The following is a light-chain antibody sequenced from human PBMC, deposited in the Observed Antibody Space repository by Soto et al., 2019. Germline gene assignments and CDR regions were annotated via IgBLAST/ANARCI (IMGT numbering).Light chain of an antibody. CDR2: GDY. Sequence: ETVLTQSPGTLSLSPGDRATLSCRTSQSLSSTYLGWYQQKPGQAPRLLIYGDYNRATGIPDRFSGSGSGTDFALTISRLEPEDFAVYYCQQYGPSLPMYTFGQGTKLEIK. V-gene: IGKV3-20*01. J-gene: IGKJ2*01. CDR3: QQYGPSLPMYT. CDR1: QSLSSTY.